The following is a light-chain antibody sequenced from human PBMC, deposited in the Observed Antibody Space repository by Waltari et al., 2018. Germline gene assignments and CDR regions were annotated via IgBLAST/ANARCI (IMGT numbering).Light chain of an antibody. J-gene: IGKJ1*01. CDR1: QGVSRT. CDR3: QHYVRLPAT. V-gene: IGKV3-20*01. Sequence: AHVSCRASQGVSRTLACYQQKTGQAPRLLIYGASTRATGIPERFSGGGSGTDFSLTISRLEPEDFAVYYCQHYVRLPATFGQGTKVEIK. CDR2: GAS.